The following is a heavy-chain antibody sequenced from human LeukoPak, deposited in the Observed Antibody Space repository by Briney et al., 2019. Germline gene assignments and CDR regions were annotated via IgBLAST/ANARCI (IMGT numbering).Heavy chain of an antibody. CDR2: IIPIFGTA. CDR1: GGTFISYA. J-gene: IGHJ3*02. Sequence: VASVKVSCKASGGTFISYAISWVRQAPGQGLEWMGGIIPIFGTANYAQKFQGRVTITADESTSTAYMELSSLRSEDTAVYYCARRELDAFDIWGQGTMVTVSS. V-gene: IGHV1-69*13. D-gene: IGHD1-26*01. CDR3: ARRELDAFDI.